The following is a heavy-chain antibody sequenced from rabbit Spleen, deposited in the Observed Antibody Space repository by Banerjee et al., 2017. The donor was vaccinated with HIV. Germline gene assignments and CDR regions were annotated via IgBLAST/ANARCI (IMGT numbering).Heavy chain of an antibody. CDR2: IYAADGST. J-gene: IGHJ6*01. Sequence: QQQLEESGGDLVKPEGSLTLTCTASGFSFNSGFWVCWVRQAPGKGLEWIGIIYAADGSTDYANWVNGRFTISKTSSTVDLKVTSLTVADTATYFCARDTSSSFSSYGMDLWGPGTLVTVS. CDR3: ARDTSSSFSSYGMDL. V-gene: IGHV1S45*01. D-gene: IGHD1-1*01. CDR1: GFSFNSGFW.